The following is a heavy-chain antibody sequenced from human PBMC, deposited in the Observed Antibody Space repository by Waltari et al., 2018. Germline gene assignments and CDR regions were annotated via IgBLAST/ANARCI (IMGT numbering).Heavy chain of an antibody. CDR3: ARSWNLNGLFDS. CDR1: GFTFSSYS. V-gene: IGHV3-21*01. J-gene: IGHJ4*02. CDR2: IHRASHYI. Sequence: QLLESGGGLVKPGESLRLSCVAFGFTFSSYSLDWVRQAPGKGPEWVLSIHRASHYIHYADSVKGRFTISRDNVRNTLYLQMNDLRAEYTAVYYCARSWNLNGLFDSWGQGTLVTVSS. D-gene: IGHD1-1*01.